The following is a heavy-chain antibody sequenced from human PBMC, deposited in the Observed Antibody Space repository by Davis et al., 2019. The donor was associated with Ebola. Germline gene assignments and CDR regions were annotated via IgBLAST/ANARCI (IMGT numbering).Heavy chain of an antibody. CDR2: ISYDGSNK. D-gene: IGHD3-22*01. J-gene: IGHJ4*02. Sequence: GESLKISCAASGFTFSSYGMHWVRQAPGKGLEWVAVISYDGSNKYYADSVKGRFTLSRDNSKNTLYLQMNSLRAEDTAVYYCAKDRYYDSSGYDYWGQGTLVTVSS. CDR3: AKDRYYDSSGYDY. CDR1: GFTFSSYG. V-gene: IGHV3-30*18.